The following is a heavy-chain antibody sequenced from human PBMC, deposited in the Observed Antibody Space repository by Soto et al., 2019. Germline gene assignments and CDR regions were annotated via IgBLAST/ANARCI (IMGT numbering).Heavy chain of an antibody. Sequence: SVKVSCKASGVTFSSYAISWVRQAPGQGLEWMGGIIPIFGTANYAQKFQGRVTITADESTSTAYMELSSLRSEDTAVYYCARGGWLQLYYGMDVWGQGTTVTVSS. CDR1: GVTFSSYA. D-gene: IGHD5-12*01. V-gene: IGHV1-69*13. J-gene: IGHJ6*02. CDR2: IIPIFGTA. CDR3: ARGGWLQLYYGMDV.